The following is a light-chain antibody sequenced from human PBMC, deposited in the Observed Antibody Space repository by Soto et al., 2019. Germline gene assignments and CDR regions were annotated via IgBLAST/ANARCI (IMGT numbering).Light chain of an antibody. J-gene: IGKJ1*01. CDR1: QSVSSSY. CDR3: QQYGNSPQT. CDR2: GAS. V-gene: IGKV3-20*01. Sequence: EIVLTQSPGTLSLSPGERATLSCRASQSVSSSYLAWYQQKPGQAPRLLIYGASSRATGIPDRFSGSGSGTDFTLTISRLEAEDFAVYYCQQYGNSPQTFGQGTKVEIK.